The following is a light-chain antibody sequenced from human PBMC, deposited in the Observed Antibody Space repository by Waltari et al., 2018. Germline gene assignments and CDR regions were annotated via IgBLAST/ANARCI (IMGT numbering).Light chain of an antibody. V-gene: IGKV1-39*01. J-gene: IGKJ1*01. CDR1: QSISSY. CDR2: AAS. Sequence: DIQMTQCPSSLSASVAYKVTITCRASQSISSYLNWYQQKPGKAPKLLIYAASSLQSGVPSRFSGSGSGTDFTLTISSLQPEDFATYYCQQSYSTWWTFGQGTKVEIK. CDR3: QQSYSTWWT.